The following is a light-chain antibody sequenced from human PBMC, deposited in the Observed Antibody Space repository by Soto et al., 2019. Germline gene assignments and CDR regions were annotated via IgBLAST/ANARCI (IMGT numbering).Light chain of an antibody. CDR2: GAS. Sequence: EIVLTQSPGTLSLSPGERATLSCRASQSVSSSCLAWYRQKPGQAPSLLIYGASSRATGIPDRFSGSGSGTDFTLTVSSLEPEDYATYYCHHRSNWPLSFGGGTKVDIK. CDR1: QSVSSSC. J-gene: IGKJ4*01. V-gene: IGKV3D-20*02. CDR3: HHRSNWPLS.